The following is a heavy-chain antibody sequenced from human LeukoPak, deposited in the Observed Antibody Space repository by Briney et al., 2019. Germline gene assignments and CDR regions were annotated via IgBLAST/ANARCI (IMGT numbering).Heavy chain of an antibody. CDR1: GGTFSSYA. J-gene: IGHJ6*03. D-gene: IGHD2-2*01. CDR2: IIPIFGTA. CDR3: AAQYCSSTSCYQYYYYYMDV. V-gene: IGHV1-69*05. Sequence: GASVKVSCKASGGTFSSYAISWVRQAPGQGLEWMGWIIPIFGTANYAQKLQGRVTITTDESTSTAYMELSSLRSEDTAVYYCAAQYCSSTSCYQYYYYYMDVWGKGTTVTVSS.